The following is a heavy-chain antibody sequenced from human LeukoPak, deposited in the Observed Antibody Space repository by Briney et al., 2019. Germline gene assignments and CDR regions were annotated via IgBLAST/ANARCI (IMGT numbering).Heavy chain of an antibody. Sequence: SETLSLTCAVSGGSITGYFWGWLRQPPGKGLEWIGYIHYTGFTSYNASLKSRITISVDTSMNQFSLNLNSVTAADTAVYYCARYSGTHYVYWGQGTLVTVSS. CDR2: IHYTGFT. D-gene: IGHD1-26*01. CDR3: ARYSGTHYVY. CDR1: GGSITGYF. J-gene: IGHJ4*02. V-gene: IGHV4-59*01.